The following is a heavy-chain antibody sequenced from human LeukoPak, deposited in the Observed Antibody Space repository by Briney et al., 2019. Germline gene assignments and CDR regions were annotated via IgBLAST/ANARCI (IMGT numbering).Heavy chain of an antibody. J-gene: IGHJ4*02. CDR1: GFTFSSYW. CDR2: IKQDGSEK. CDR3: AREIFWSGYYSNLHFDY. D-gene: IGHD3-3*01. V-gene: IGHV3-7*01. Sequence: PGGSLRLSCAASGFTFSSYWMSWVRQAPGKGLEWVANIKQDGSEKNYVDSVKGRFTISRDNAKNSLYLQMNSLRAEDTAVYYCAREIFWSGYYSNLHFDYWGQGTLVTVSS.